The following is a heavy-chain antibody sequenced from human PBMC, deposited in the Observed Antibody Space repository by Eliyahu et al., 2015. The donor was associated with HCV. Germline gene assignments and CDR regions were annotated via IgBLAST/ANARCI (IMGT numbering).Heavy chain of an antibody. D-gene: IGHD5-18*01. CDR2: IYYSGST. CDR3: ARDRDGYNYNDY. CDR1: GDSLSSGGYY. V-gene: IGHV4-31*03. J-gene: IGHJ4*02. Sequence: QVQLQESGPGLVKPSQTLSLTCTVSGDSLSSGGYYWNWIRQHPGKGLEWIGYIYYSGSTYYNPSLKSRISMSVDPSKNQFSLRLSSVTAADTAVYYCARDRDGYNYNDYWGQGTLVTVSS.